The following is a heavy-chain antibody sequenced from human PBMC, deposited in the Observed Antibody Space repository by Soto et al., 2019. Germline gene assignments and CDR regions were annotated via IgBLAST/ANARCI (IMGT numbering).Heavy chain of an antibody. D-gene: IGHD6-19*01. V-gene: IGHV3-30-3*01. Sequence: QVQLVESGGGVVQPGRSLRLSCAASGFTFSSYAMHWVHQAPGKGLEWVAVISYDGSNKYYADSVKGRFTISRDNSKNTLYLQMNSLRAEDTAVYYCARDFIAVAGTLGDYWGQGTLVTVSS. CDR2: ISYDGSNK. CDR1: GFTFSSYA. J-gene: IGHJ4*02. CDR3: ARDFIAVAGTLGDY.